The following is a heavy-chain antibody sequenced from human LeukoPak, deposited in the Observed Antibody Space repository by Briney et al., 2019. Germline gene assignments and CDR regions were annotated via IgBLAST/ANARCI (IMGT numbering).Heavy chain of an antibody. CDR1: GSTISGYA. D-gene: IGHD5-12*01. CDR2: IRQEGSEK. V-gene: IGHV3-7*01. CDR3: ARGYGSSGYDIIDV. J-gene: IGHJ6*02. Sequence: GGSLRLSCVASGSTISGYAMHWVRQAPGKGLEWVANIRQEGSEKNYADSVKGRFTISRDNAKNSLYLQMSSLRVEDTAVYYCARGYGSSGYDIIDVWGQGTTVTVSS.